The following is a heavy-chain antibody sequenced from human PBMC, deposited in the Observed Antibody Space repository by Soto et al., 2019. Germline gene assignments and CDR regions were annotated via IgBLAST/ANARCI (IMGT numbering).Heavy chain of an antibody. J-gene: IGHJ6*02. D-gene: IGHD3-22*01. CDR3: ARDRLYYYDSSGYQAVPNNYYGMDV. V-gene: IGHV3-48*01. CDR1: GFTFRNYS. Sequence: PWGFQRHSCAASGFTFRNYSRNWVRQDPGKGLEWVSYIMPGSSHIFYADSVKGRFTISRDNAKNSLYLQMNSLRAEDTAVYYCARDRLYYYDSSGYQAVPNNYYGMDVWGQGTTVTVSS. CDR2: IMPGSSHI.